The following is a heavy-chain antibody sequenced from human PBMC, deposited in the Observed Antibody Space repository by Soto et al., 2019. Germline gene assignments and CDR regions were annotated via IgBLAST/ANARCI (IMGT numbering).Heavy chain of an antibody. V-gene: IGHV4-39*01. Sequence: QLQLQESGPGLVKPSETLSLTCTVSGGSISSSSYFWGCIRQPPGKGLEWIGTVYYSGSTYYHPSLWSRVTISVDTSKNQLSLKLSTVTAADTAVYYCVRRGDAVAGTSRFDPWGQGMLVTVSS. D-gene: IGHD6-19*01. CDR1: GGSISSSSYF. CDR3: VRRGDAVAGTSRFDP. J-gene: IGHJ5*02. CDR2: VYYSGST.